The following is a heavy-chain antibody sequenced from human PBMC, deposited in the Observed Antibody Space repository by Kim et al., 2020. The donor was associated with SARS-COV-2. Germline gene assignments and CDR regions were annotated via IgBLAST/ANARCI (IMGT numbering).Heavy chain of an antibody. CDR3: ASRRYTGTYYYFYY. J-gene: IGHJ4*02. CDR1: GFTFSSYW. Sequence: GGSLRLSCAASGFTFSSYWMHWVRQAPGKGLVWVSRINSDGGTTSYADSVKGRFTISRDNAKSTVYLQMNSLRAEDTVLYYCASRRYTGTYYYFYYWGQGTLVTVSS. D-gene: IGHD1-26*01. V-gene: IGHV3-74*01. CDR2: INSDGGTT.